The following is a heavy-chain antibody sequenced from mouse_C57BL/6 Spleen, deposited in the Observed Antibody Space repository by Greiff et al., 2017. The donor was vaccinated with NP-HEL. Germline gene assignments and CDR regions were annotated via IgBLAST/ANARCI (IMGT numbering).Heavy chain of an antibody. CDR2: INPNNGGT. J-gene: IGHJ3*01. V-gene: IGHV1-18*01. D-gene: IGHD1-3*01. CDR3: ARLEEELTFAY. Sequence: EVQLQQSGPELVKPGASVKIPCKASGYTFTDYNMDWVKQSHGKSLEWIGDINPNNGGTIYNQKFKGKATLTVDKSSSTAYMELRSLTSEDTAVYYCARLEEELTFAYWGQGTLVTVSA. CDR1: GYTFTDYN.